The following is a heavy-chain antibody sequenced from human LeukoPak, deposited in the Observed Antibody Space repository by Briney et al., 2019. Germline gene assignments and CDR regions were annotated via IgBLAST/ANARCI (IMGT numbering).Heavy chain of an antibody. CDR1: GFTFSSYS. Sequence: GGSLRLSCAASGFTFSSYSMNWVRQAPGKGLEWVAVISYDGSNKYYADSVKGRFTISRDNSKNTLYLQMNSLRAEDTAVYYCAKDRRPLLWFGELSELDYWGQGTLVTVSS. D-gene: IGHD3-10*01. J-gene: IGHJ4*02. CDR3: AKDRRPLLWFGELSELDY. CDR2: ISYDGSNK. V-gene: IGHV3-30*18.